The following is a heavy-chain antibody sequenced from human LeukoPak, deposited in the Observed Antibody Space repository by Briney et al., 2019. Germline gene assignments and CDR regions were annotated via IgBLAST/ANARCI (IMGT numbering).Heavy chain of an antibody. J-gene: IGHJ4*02. V-gene: IGHV4-34*01. CDR3: ARVAYITIFGVVIIKEGLDY. Sequence: PSETLSLTCAAYGGSFSGYYWSWIRQPPGKGLEWIGEINHSGSTNYNPSLKSRVTISVDTSKNQFSLKLSSVTAADTAVYYCARVAYITIFGVVIIKEGLDYWGQGTLVTVSS. CDR1: GGSFSGYY. CDR2: INHSGST. D-gene: IGHD3-3*01.